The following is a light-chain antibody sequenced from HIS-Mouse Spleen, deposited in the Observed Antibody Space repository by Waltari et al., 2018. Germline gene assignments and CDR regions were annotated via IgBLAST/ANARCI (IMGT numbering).Light chain of an antibody. Sequence: DIQMTQSPSTLSASVGDRVIITCRASQSISSWLAWYQQKPGKAPKLLIYKASSLESGVPSRFSGSGSGTEFTLTISSLQPDDFATYYCQQYNSYIFTFGPGTKVDIK. V-gene: IGKV1-5*03. CDR3: QQYNSYIFT. CDR1: QSISSW. J-gene: IGKJ3*01. CDR2: KAS.